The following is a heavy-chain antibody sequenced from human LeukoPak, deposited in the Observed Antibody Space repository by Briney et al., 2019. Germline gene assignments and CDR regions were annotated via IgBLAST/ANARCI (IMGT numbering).Heavy chain of an antibody. CDR1: GYTFTSYA. D-gene: IGHD2-15*01. CDR2: INTDTGDP. J-gene: IGHJ4*02. Sequence: GASVKVSCKASGYTFTSYAMNWVREAPGQGREWMGWINTDTGDPTYAQGLTGRFVFSLDTSVSTAYLQISSLKAEDTAVYYCAIWYCSGGRCYSNARTFDYWGQGTRVTVSS. V-gene: IGHV7-4-1*02. CDR3: AIWYCSGGRCYSNARTFDY.